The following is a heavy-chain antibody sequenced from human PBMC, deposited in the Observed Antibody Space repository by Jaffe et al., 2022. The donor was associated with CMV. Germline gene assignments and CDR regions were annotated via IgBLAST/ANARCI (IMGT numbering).Heavy chain of an antibody. CDR1: GGSISSSSYY. D-gene: IGHD2-2*01. Sequence: QLQLQESGPGLVKPSETLSLTCTVSGGSISSSSYYWGWIRQPPGKGLEWIGSIYYSGSTYYNPSLKSRVTISVDTSKNQFSLKLSSVTAADTAVYYCARSTRPGWFDPWGQGTLVTVSS. V-gene: IGHV4-39*01. CDR3: ARSTRPGWFDP. J-gene: IGHJ5*02. CDR2: IYYSGST.